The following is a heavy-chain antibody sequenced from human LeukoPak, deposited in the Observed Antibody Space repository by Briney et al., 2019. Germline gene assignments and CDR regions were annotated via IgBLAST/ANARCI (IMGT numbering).Heavy chain of an antibody. CDR2: FHVEDGEI. V-gene: IGHV1-24*01. Sequence: ASVNVSCKVSEYTLTEVSIHWVRQAPGKGLEWMGGFHVEDGEIVYKQKFQGRVTMTQDTSTDTAYMELSSLTSEDTATYFCAGVLGATTFDYWGQGTLVTVSS. CDR3: AGVLGATTFDY. CDR1: EYTLTEVS. J-gene: IGHJ4*02. D-gene: IGHD1-26*01.